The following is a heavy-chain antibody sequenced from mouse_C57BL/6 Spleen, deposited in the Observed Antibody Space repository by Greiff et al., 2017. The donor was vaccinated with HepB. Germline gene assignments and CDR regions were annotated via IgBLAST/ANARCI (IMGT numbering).Heavy chain of an antibody. CDR3: ARANLLGRLDY. CDR2: IDPSDSYT. V-gene: IGHV1-50*01. Sequence: QVQLQQPGAELVKPGASVKLSCKASGYTFTSYWMQWVKQRPGQGLEWIGEIDPSDSYTNYNQKFKGKATLTVDTSSSTAYMQLSSLTSEDSAVYYCARANLLGRLDYWGQGTTLTVSS. J-gene: IGHJ2*01. D-gene: IGHD4-1*01. CDR1: GYTFTSYW.